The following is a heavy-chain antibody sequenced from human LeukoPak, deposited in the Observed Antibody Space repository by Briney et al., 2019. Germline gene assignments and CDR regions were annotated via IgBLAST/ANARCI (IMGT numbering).Heavy chain of an antibody. CDR3: AKFLAAAGISPFDY. D-gene: IGHD6-13*01. Sequence: GGCLRLSCAASGFTFSSYGMHWVRQAPGKGLEWVAFIRYDGSNKYYADSVKGRFTISRDNSKNTLYLQMNSLRAEDTAVYYCAKFLAAAGISPFDYWGQGTLVTVSS. J-gene: IGHJ4*02. CDR2: IRYDGSNK. V-gene: IGHV3-30*02. CDR1: GFTFSSYG.